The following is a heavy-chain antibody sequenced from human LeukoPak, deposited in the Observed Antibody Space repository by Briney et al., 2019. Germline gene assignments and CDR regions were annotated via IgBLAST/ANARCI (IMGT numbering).Heavy chain of an antibody. CDR2: MNPNSGNT. J-gene: IGHJ4*02. D-gene: IGHD3-22*01. Sequence: ASVKVSCKASGYTFTSYDINWVRQATGQGLEWMGWMNPNSGNTGYAQKFQGRVTITRNTSISTAYMELSSLRSEDTAVYYCARGEGYDSSGYYSGKFDYWGQGTLVTVSS. CDR3: ARGEGYDSSGYYSGKFDY. V-gene: IGHV1-8*03. CDR1: GYTFTSYD.